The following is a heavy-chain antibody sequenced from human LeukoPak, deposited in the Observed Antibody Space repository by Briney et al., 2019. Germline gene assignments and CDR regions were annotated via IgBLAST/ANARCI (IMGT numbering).Heavy chain of an antibody. V-gene: IGHV4-4*07. D-gene: IGHD3-10*01. Sequence: PSETLSLTCIVSGGSISSYYWSWIRQPAGRGLEWIGRIYTSGSTNYNPSLKSRVTISVDTSKNQFSLKLSSVTAADTAVYYCATYYGSGLDYWGQGTLVTVSS. CDR3: ATYYGSGLDY. CDR1: GGSISSYY. J-gene: IGHJ4*02. CDR2: IYTSGST.